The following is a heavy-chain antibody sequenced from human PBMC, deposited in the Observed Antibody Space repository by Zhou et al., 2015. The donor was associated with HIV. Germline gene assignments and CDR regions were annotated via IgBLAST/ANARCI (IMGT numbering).Heavy chain of an antibody. CDR1: GYVFINYG. CDR3: ARDMKEVAHFDF. V-gene: IGHV1-18*01. J-gene: IGHJ4*02. D-gene: IGHD2-15*01. Sequence: QVQLVQSGVEVRKPGASVTVSCRTSGYVFINYGISWVRQAPGQGLEWMGWVGPYSTYANYAQKFQGRVTLTADTAATTYYMELRSLTTDDTAVYYCARDMKEVAHFDFWGQGTLVTVSS. CDR2: VGPYSTYA.